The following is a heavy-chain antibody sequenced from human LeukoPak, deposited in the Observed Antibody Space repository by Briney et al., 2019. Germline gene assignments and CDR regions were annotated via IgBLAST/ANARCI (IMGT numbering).Heavy chain of an antibody. CDR2: ISAYNGNT. CDR1: GYTFTSYG. V-gene: IGHV1-18*01. J-gene: IGHJ6*03. D-gene: IGHD6-19*01. Sequence: KPGASVKVSCKASGYTFTSYGISWVRQAPGQGLEWMGWISAYNGNTNYAQKLQGRVTMTTDTSTSTAYMELRSLRSDDTAVYYCARIGDSSGWYPTYYYYYMDVWGKGTTVTISS. CDR3: ARIGDSSGWYPTYYYYYMDV.